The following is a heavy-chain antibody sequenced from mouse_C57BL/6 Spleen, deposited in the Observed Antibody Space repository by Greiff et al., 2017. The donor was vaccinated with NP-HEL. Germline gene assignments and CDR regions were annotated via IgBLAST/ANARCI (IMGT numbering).Heavy chain of an antibody. D-gene: IGHD1-1*02. Sequence: EVKLMESGGGLVQPGGSLKLSCAASGFTFSDYYMYWVRQTPGKRLEWVAYISNGGGSTYYPDTVKGRSTISIDKAKNTLYLQRSGLKAEDTAVYYCARGGLLGCYFDYWGQGTTLTVSS. V-gene: IGHV5-12*01. CDR3: ARGGLLGCYFDY. J-gene: IGHJ2*01. CDR2: ISNGGGST. CDR1: GFTFSDYY.